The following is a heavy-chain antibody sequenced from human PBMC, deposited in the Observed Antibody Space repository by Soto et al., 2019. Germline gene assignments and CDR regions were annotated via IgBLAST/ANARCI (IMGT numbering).Heavy chain of an antibody. V-gene: IGHV1-69*13. D-gene: IGHD3-3*01. J-gene: IGHJ4*02. Sequence: SVKVSCKASGGSFGKSAINWVRQTPGQGLEWLGGFIPVYRTLNYAQKFQGRVTITADESTGTAYMTLSSLASDDTAAYYCATGVIWIGYFTVDSWGQGTRVTVSS. CDR3: ATGVIWIGYFTVDS. CDR1: GGSFGKSA. CDR2: FIPVYRTL.